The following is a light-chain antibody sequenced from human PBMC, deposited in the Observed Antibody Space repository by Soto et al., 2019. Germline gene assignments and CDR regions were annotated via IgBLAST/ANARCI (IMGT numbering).Light chain of an antibody. CDR2: ADD. J-gene: IGLJ3*02. CDR1: SGSIASNS. CDR3: QSSNTFNPWV. Sequence: NFMLTQPHPVSESPGKTVTISCTGSSGSIASNSVQWYQQRPGSAPSTVIYADDQRPSGVPDRFSGSVDSSSNSASLTISGLMTEDEADYYCQSSNTFNPWVFGGGTKLTVL. V-gene: IGLV6-57*02.